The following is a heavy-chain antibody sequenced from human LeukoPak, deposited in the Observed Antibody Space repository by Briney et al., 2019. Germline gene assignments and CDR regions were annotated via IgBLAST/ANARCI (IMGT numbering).Heavy chain of an antibody. CDR3: ARSFISVAGTFDS. V-gene: IGHV4-4*07. CDR1: GGSIISYY. Sequence: SETLSLTCTVSGGSIISYYWSWIRQPAGKGLEWIGRIYTSGSTNYNPSLKSRVTMSVDTSKNQFSLRLSSVTAADTAVYYCARSFISVAGTFDSWGQGTLATVSS. J-gene: IGHJ4*02. CDR2: IYTSGST. D-gene: IGHD6-19*01.